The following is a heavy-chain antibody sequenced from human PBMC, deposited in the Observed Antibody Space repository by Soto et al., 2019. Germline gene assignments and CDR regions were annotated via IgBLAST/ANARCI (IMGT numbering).Heavy chain of an antibody. D-gene: IGHD2-2*01. V-gene: IGHV4-31*01. J-gene: IGHJ4*02. Sequence: QVQLQESGPGLVKPSQTLSLTCTVSGGSISSAAYYWSWIRQHPGKGLEWIGYISHSGSTYYTPSRKRPFIISAGPSKNQFSLNLTSLTAADTAVYFWAGEYPHCPNFFGCWGQGALVTVSS. CDR1: GGSISSAAYY. CDR3: AGEYPHCPNFFGC. CDR2: ISHSGST.